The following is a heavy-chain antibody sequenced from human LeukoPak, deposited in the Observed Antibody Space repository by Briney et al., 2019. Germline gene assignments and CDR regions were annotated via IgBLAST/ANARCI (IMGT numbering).Heavy chain of an antibody. CDR2: IYPGDSDT. V-gene: IGHV5-51*01. J-gene: IGHJ4*01. CDR1: GYSFATHW. CDR3: ARRYYGEYLDFFDY. D-gene: IGHD3-10*01. Sequence: GESLKISCKASGYSFATHWIAWVRQMPGKGLEWMGIIYPGDSDTRYIPSFEGQVTVSADKSITTAYLQWSSLKASDTAMYYCARRYYGEYLDFFDYWGQGTLVTVSS.